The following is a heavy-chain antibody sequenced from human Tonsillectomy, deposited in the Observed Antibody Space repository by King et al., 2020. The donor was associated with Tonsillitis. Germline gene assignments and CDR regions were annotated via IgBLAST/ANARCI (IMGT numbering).Heavy chain of an antibody. CDR3: AKDKKGGSGGFADV. CDR1: GFTFXSYA. CDR2: XXXGXXXX. J-gene: IGHJ6*02. Sequence: VQLVESGGGLVQPGGSLRLSCAASGFTFXSYAMSWVRXAPGKXXXWXXXXXXGXXXXSXXXPVXXRXTISRXNXKNTLYLQMKXXRAEDTAVYYCAKDKKGGSGGFADVWGQGTTVTVSS. V-gene: IGHV3-23*03. D-gene: IGHD3-10*01.